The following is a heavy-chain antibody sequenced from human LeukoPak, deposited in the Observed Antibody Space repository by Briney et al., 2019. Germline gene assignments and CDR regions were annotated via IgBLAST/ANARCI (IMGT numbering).Heavy chain of an antibody. CDR3: ARVGCTSARCYGLGAFDI. CDR2: INPNSGGT. CDR1: GYTFTGYY. D-gene: IGHD2-2*01. V-gene: IGHV1-2*02. J-gene: IGHJ3*02. Sequence: ASVKVSCKASGYTFTGYYMHWVRQAPGQGLEWMGWINPNSGGTNYAQKFQGRVTMTRDTSISTAFMELNRLRSDDTAVYYCARVGCTSARCYGLGAFDIWGQGTMVTVSS.